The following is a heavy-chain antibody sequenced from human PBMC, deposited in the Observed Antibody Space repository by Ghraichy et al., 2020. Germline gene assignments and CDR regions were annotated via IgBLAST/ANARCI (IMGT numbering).Heavy chain of an antibody. CDR2: VNHRGST. D-gene: IGHD3-10*02. CDR1: GGSFSAYY. CDR3: ARVFRDMFGGDAFDI. V-gene: IGHV4-34*01. J-gene: IGHJ3*02. Sequence: SETLSLTCAVSGGSFSAYYWTWIRQPPGKGLEWIGEVNHRGSTTYNPSLKSRVTISVDASKSQFSLKLSSVTAADTAVYYCARVFRDMFGGDAFDIWGQETMVTVSS.